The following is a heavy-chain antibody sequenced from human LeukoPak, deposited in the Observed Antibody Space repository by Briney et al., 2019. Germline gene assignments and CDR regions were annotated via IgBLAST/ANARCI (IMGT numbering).Heavy chain of an antibody. CDR1: GFTFSSFG. J-gene: IGHJ5*02. V-gene: IGHV3-23*01. D-gene: IGHD4-17*01. CDR2: ISGSGGTT. Sequence: GGSLRLSCAASGFTFSSFGMRWVRQAPGKGLEWVSAISGSGGTTYYADSVKGRFTVSRDNSKKTMYLQMKSLRAEDTAVYYCARVRGMTTVTTLEQARFDPWGQGTLVTVSS. CDR3: ARVRGMTTVTTLEQARFDP.